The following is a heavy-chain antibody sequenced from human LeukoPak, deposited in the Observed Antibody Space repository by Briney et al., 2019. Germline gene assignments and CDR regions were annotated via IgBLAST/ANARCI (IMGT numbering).Heavy chain of an antibody. Sequence: SETLSLTCAVYGGSFSGYYWSWIRQPPGKGLEWIGEINHSGSTNYNPSLKSRVTISVDKSKNQFSLKLSSVTAADTAVYYCARSSRDGYKPRDYFDYWGQGTLVTVSS. CDR2: INHSGST. CDR3: ARSSRDGYKPRDYFDY. D-gene: IGHD5-24*01. V-gene: IGHV4-34*01. J-gene: IGHJ4*02. CDR1: GGSFSGYY.